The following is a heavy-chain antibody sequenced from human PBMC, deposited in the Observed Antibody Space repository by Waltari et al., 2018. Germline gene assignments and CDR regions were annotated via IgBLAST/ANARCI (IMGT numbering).Heavy chain of an antibody. CDR1: GTSVNHANYY. CDR3: ARRDHDFWSGYFSV. Sequence: QLQLQESGPGLVRASETLSLPCTVSGTSVNHANYYWGWVRQSPRKGLEWIGTIYYTGSTSYNPSLKSRVTVSIDTSKNQFSLKLSSVTAADTAVYFCARRDHDFWSGYFSVWGQGTTVTVSS. J-gene: IGHJ6*02. V-gene: IGHV4-39*01. CDR2: IYYTGST. D-gene: IGHD3-3*01.